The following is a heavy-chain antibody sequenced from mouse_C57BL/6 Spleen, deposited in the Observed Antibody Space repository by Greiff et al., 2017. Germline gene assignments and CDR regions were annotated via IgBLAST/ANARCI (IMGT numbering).Heavy chain of an antibody. J-gene: IGHJ4*01. CDR1: GYSITSGYY. CDR3: AKEGPYDYYAMDY. V-gene: IGHV3-6*01. Sequence: EVQLVESGPGLVKPSQSLSLTCSVTGYSITSGYYWNWIRQFPGNKLEWMGYISYDGSNNYNPSLKNRISITRDTSKNQFFLKLNSVTTEDTATYYCAKEGPYDYYAMDYWGQGTSVTVSS. CDR2: ISYDGSN.